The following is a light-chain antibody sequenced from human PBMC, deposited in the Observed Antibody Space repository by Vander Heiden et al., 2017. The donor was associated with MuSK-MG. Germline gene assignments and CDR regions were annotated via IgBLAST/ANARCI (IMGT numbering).Light chain of an antibody. Sequence: QSVLTQPPSASGTPGQRVTISCSGSSSKIGSNSVNWYQQPPGTAPKLLIYSNNQRPSGVPDRFSGSKSGTSASLAISGLQSEDEADYYCAAWDDSLNGPVFGGGTKLTVL. CDR3: AAWDDSLNGPV. V-gene: IGLV1-44*01. J-gene: IGLJ3*02. CDR1: SSKIGSNS. CDR2: SNN.